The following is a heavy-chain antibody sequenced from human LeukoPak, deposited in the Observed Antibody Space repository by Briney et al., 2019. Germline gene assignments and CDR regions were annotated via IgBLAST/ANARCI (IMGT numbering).Heavy chain of an antibody. D-gene: IGHD4-23*01. V-gene: IGHV3-15*01. CDR1: GFTFSIAW. Sequence: GGSLRLSCAASGFTFSIAWMSWVRQAPGKGLEWVGRIKSKTDGGTTDYAAPVKGRFTISRDDSKNTLYLQMNSLKTEDTAVYYCTTDLSDHGGKYYYGMDVWGQGTTVTVSS. CDR2: IKSKTDGGTT. J-gene: IGHJ6*02. CDR3: TTDLSDHGGKYYYGMDV.